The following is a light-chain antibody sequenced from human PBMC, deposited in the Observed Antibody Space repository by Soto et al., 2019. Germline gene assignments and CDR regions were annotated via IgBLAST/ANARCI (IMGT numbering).Light chain of an antibody. Sequence: DIQMTQSPSTLSASVGDRVTITCRASQSISSWLAWYQQKPGKAPKLLIYKASSLESGVPSRFSGSGSGTEFTLTISSVQPDDFATYYCQEYNSYSGTFGQGTKVEIK. J-gene: IGKJ1*01. CDR3: QEYNSYSGT. V-gene: IGKV1-5*03. CDR1: QSISSW. CDR2: KAS.